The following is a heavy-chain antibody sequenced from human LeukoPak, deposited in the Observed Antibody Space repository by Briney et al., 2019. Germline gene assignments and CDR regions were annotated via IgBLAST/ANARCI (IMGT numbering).Heavy chain of an antibody. CDR1: GFTFSSYA. Sequence: PGGSLRLSCAASGFTFSSYAMHWVRQAPGKGLEYVSAISSNGGSTYYANSVKGRFTISSDNSKNTLYLQMGSLRAEDMAVYYCARDRGDSSSSSYFDYWGQGTLVTVSS. CDR2: ISSNGGST. V-gene: IGHV3-64*01. J-gene: IGHJ4*02. D-gene: IGHD6-6*01. CDR3: ARDRGDSSSSSYFDY.